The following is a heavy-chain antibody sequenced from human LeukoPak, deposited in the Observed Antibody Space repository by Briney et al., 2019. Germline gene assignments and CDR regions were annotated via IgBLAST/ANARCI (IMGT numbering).Heavy chain of an antibody. D-gene: IGHD6-19*01. CDR1: GFTFSNYN. CDR3: ARGRDSSGWYGWDY. CDR2: ISGSSTLI. J-gene: IGHJ4*02. Sequence: GGSLRLSCAASGFTFSNYNMNWVRQAPGKGLEWVAYISGSSTLIYYADSVKGRFTVSRDNAKSSLYLQMNSLRAEDTALYYCARGRDSSGWYGWDYWGQGTLVTVSS. V-gene: IGHV3-48*01.